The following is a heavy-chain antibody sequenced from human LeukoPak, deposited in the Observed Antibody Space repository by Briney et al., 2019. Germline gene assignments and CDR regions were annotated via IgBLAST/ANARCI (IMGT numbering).Heavy chain of an antibody. Sequence: GGSLRLSCTASGFTFGDYAMSWVRQAPGKGLEWVGFIRSKAYGGTTEYAASVKGRFTISRDDSKSIAYLQMSSLKTEDTAVYYCTRVTSPYDYGDYWGQGTLVTVSS. J-gene: IGHJ4*02. CDR1: GFTFGDYA. CDR2: IRSKAYGGTT. D-gene: IGHD3-16*01. CDR3: TRVTSPYDYGDY. V-gene: IGHV3-49*04.